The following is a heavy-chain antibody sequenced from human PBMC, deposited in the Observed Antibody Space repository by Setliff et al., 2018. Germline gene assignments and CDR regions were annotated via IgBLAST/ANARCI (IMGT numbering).Heavy chain of an antibody. Sequence: GGSLRLSCAASGFTFSNYEMNWVRQAPGKGLEWVSYISSSGTTIYYADSVKGRFTISTDNAKNSLYLQMSSLRAEDTAIYYCAREGGSSWSHAFNIWGQGTMVTVSS. CDR2: ISSSGTTI. CDR1: GFTFSNYE. D-gene: IGHD6-13*01. J-gene: IGHJ3*02. CDR3: AREGGSSWSHAFNI. V-gene: IGHV3-48*03.